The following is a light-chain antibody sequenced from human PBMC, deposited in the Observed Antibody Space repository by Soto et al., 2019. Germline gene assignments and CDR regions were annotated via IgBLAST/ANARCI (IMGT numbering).Light chain of an antibody. CDR3: TSFTGSSTYV. V-gene: IGLV2-14*01. CDR1: SSDVGGYNY. Sequence: QSALTQPASASGSPGQSITISCTGTSSDVGGYNYVSWYQQHPGKAPKLMIYEVSNRPSGVPYRFSGSKSGNTASLTISGLQPEDEADYYCTSFTGSSTYVFGNGTKVTVL. J-gene: IGLJ1*01. CDR2: EVS.